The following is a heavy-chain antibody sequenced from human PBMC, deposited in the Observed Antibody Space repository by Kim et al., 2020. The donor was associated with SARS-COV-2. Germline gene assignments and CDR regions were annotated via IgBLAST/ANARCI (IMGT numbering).Heavy chain of an antibody. Sequence: SETLSITCTVSGVSINSVVYYWGWIRQPPGQGLEWIGSIYFGGTTYYNPSLKSRVTISADTSKNQISLKLTSVTAADTAVYYCARERVEADYYYYYLDV. CDR2: IYFGGTT. V-gene: IGHV4-39*02. CDR1: GVSINSVVYY. CDR3: ARERVEADYYYYYLDV. D-gene: IGHD3-3*01. J-gene: IGHJ6*03.